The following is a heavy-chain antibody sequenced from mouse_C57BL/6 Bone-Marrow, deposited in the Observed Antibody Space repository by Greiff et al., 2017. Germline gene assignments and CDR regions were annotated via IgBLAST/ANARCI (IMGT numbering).Heavy chain of an antibody. V-gene: IGHV1-76*01. CDR2: IYPGSGNT. J-gene: IGHJ3*01. CDR3: ARHGSSYDWFAY. CDR1: GYTFTDYY. D-gene: IGHD1-1*01. Sequence: VHLVESGAELVRPGASVKLSCKASGYTFTDYYINWVKQRPGQGLEWIARIYPGSGNTYYNEKFKGKATLTAEKSSSTAYMQLSSLTSEDSAVYFCARHGSSYDWFAYWGQGTLVTVSA.